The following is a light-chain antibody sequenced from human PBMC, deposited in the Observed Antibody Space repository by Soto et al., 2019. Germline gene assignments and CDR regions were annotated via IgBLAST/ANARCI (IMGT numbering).Light chain of an antibody. J-gene: IGKJ3*01. Sequence: DIKMTQSPSSLPASVGDRVTITCQASQGISNSLNWYQVKLGKAPKLLIYDASNLETGVPSRLSGSGSGTDFTFTISSLQPEDVGTYYCQQYGNLPFTFGPGTKVAIK. CDR1: QGISNS. V-gene: IGKV1-33*01. CDR2: DAS. CDR3: QQYGNLPFT.